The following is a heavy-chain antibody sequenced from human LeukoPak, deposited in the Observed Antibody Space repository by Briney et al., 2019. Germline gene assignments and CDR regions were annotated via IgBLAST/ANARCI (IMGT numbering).Heavy chain of an antibody. CDR3: ARAMVAVAGTRYFDY. J-gene: IGHJ4*02. V-gene: IGHV4-34*01. D-gene: IGHD6-19*01. CDR1: GGSFSGYY. Sequence: SETLSLACAVYGGSFSGYYWSWIRQPPGKGLEWIGEINHSGSTNYNPSLKSRVTISVDTSKNQFSLKLSSVTAADTAVYYCARAMVAVAGTRYFDYWGQGTLVTVSS. CDR2: INHSGST.